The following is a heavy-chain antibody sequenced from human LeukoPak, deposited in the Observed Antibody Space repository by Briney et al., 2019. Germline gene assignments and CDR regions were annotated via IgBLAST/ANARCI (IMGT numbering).Heavy chain of an antibody. CDR1: EFTFSTYW. V-gene: IGHV3-7*01. Sequence: GGSLRLSCAASEFTFSTYWMSWVRRAPGKGLEWVANIKQDGSEKYYVDSVKGRFTISRDNAKNSLYLQMNSLRAEDTAVYYCARDRKATVYYYYGMDVWGQGTTVTVSS. CDR2: IKQDGSEK. D-gene: IGHD4-11*01. CDR3: ARDRKATVYYYYGMDV. J-gene: IGHJ6*02.